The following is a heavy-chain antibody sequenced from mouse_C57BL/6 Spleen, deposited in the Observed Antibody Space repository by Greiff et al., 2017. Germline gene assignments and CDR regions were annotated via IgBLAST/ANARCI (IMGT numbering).Heavy chain of an antibody. CDR1: GYTFTSYW. Sequence: QVQLQQSGAELVKPGASVKLSCKASGYTFTSYWMQWVKQRPGQGLEWIGEIDPSDSYTNYNQKFKGKATLTVDTSSSTAYMQLSSLTSEDSAVYYCGRRDYGDGWDYWGQGTTLTVSS. D-gene: IGHD2-13*01. CDR3: GRRDYGDGWDY. J-gene: IGHJ2*01. CDR2: IDPSDSYT. V-gene: IGHV1-50*01.